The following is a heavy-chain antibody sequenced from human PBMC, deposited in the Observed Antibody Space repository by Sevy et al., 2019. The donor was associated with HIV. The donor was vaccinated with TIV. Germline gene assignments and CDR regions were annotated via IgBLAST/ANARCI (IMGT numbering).Heavy chain of an antibody. J-gene: IGHJ6*02. V-gene: IGHV4-59*01. CDR3: ARGIAAPRGMDV. CDR1: GDSISGYY. D-gene: IGHD6-13*01. CDR2: FFYSGST. Sequence: SETLSLTCTVSGDSISGYYWSWIRQPPGKGLEWIGYFFYSGSTNYNPSLKSRVTISVDTIRNQVSLKVRSVTAADTAVYYCARGIAAPRGMDVWGQGTTVTVSS.